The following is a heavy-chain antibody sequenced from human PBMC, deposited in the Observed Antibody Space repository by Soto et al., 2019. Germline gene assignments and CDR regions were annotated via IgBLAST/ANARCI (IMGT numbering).Heavy chain of an antibody. CDR1: GYTFTRSG. CDR2: ISTYNGDT. J-gene: IGHJ6*02. CDR3: AGEGGAPDYRDGIDV. V-gene: IGHV1-18*01. D-gene: IGHD5-12*01. Sequence: ASVKVSCKASGYTFTRSGISWVRQAPGQGLEWMGWISTYNGDTNYAQTFQGRVTMTTDTSTSTVHMEVRSLRSDDTAVYYCAGEGGAPDYRDGIDVWAQGSAVTVSS.